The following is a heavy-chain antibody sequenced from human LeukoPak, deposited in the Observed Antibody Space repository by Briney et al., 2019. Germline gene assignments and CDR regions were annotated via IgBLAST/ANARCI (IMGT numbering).Heavy chain of an antibody. V-gene: IGHV1-2*04. CDR3: ARSSDPWDILTGYPFGY. CDR2: INPNSGGT. D-gene: IGHD3-9*01. Sequence: ASVKVSCKASGYTFTGYYMHWVRQAPGQGLEWMGWINPNSGGTNYAQKFQGWVTMTRDTSISTAYMELSRLRSDDTAVYYCARSSDPWDILTGYPFGYWGQGTLVTVSS. J-gene: IGHJ4*02. CDR1: GYTFTGYY.